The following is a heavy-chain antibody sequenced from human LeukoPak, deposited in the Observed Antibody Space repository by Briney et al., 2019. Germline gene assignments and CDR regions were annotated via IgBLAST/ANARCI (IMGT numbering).Heavy chain of an antibody. Sequence: PSETLSLTCAVYGGSFSGYYWSWIRQPPGKGLEWIGEINHSGSTNYNPSLKSRVTISVDTSKNQFSLKLSSVTAADTAVYYCARDSGVYSSGRDFDYWGQGTLVTVSS. V-gene: IGHV4-34*01. CDR2: INHSGST. CDR1: GGSFSGYY. J-gene: IGHJ4*02. CDR3: ARDSGVYSSGRDFDY. D-gene: IGHD6-19*01.